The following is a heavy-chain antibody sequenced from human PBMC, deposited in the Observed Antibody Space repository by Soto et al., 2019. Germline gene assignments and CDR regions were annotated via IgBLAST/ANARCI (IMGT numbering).Heavy chain of an antibody. V-gene: IGHV5-10-1*01. CDR1: GYSFTSYW. CDR3: ARRKRVTNYYYGMDV. D-gene: IGHD4-4*01. J-gene: IGHJ6*02. CDR2: IDPSDSYT. Sequence: GESLKISCKGSGYSFTSYWISWVRQMPGKGLEWMGRIDPSDSYTNYSPSFQGHVTISADKSISTAYLQWSSLKASDTAMYYCARRKRVTNYYYGMDVWGQGTTVTVSS.